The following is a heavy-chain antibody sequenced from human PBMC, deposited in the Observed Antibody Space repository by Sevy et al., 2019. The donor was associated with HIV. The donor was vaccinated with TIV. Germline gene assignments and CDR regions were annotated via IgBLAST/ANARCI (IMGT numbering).Heavy chain of an antibody. D-gene: IGHD3-3*01. CDR1: GFTFSSYA. CDR2: ISGTGGST. V-gene: IGHV3-23*01. CDR3: AKDRSLRFLVWLLYG. Sequence: GGSLRLSCAASGFTFSSYAMSWVRQAPGKGLEWVSAISGTGGSTYYADSVKGRFTISRDNSKNTLYLQMNSLRAEDTAVYYCAKDRSLRFLVWLLYGWGQGTLVTVSS. J-gene: IGHJ4*02.